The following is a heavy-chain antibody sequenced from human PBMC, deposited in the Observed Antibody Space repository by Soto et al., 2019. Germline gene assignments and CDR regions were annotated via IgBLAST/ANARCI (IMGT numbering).Heavy chain of an antibody. CDR2: IYYSGST. D-gene: IGHD2-15*01. CDR3: ARELVQVVPATHDAFAI. Sequence: SETLSLTCTVSGGSISSYYWSWIRQPPGKGLEWIGYIYYSGSTNYNPSLKSRVTISVDTSKNQFSLKLSSVTAADTAVYYCARELVQVVPATHDAFAIWVQGTMVTVSS. CDR1: GGSISSYY. J-gene: IGHJ3*02. V-gene: IGHV4-59*01.